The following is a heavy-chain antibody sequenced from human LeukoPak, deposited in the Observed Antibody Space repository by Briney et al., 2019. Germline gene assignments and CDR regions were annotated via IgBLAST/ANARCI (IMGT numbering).Heavy chain of an antibody. Sequence: SETLSLTCTVSGGSISSYYWSWIRQPPGKGLERIGYIYYSGSTNYNPSLKSRVTISVDTSKNQFSLKLSSVTAADTAVYYCAGLPRSEGAFDIWGQGTMVTVSS. CDR3: AGLPRSEGAFDI. CDR2: IYYSGST. D-gene: IGHD3-3*01. V-gene: IGHV4-59*01. CDR1: GGSISSYY. J-gene: IGHJ3*02.